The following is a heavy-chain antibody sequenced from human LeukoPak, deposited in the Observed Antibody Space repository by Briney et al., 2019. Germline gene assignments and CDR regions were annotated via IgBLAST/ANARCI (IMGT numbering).Heavy chain of an antibody. Sequence: GGSLRLSCTASGFTFGDYSMTWFRQAPGKGLEWVAVVSYDGSIKFYTDSVKGRFTISRDNSKNTLYLQMNSLRAEDTAVYYCARDSHLYYDFWSGYNFDSWGQGTLVTVSS. D-gene: IGHD3-3*01. CDR1: GFTFGDYS. J-gene: IGHJ4*02. CDR3: ARDSHLYYDFWSGYNFDS. V-gene: IGHV3-30*04. CDR2: VSYDGSIK.